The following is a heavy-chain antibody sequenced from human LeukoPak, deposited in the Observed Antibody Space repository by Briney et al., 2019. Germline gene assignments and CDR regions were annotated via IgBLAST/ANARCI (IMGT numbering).Heavy chain of an antibody. CDR3: AKQARRAYYYGSGSYAGSHYFDY. D-gene: IGHD3-10*01. V-gene: IGHV3-30*04. CDR1: GFTFSSYA. J-gene: IGHJ4*02. CDR2: ISYDGSNK. Sequence: QPGRSLRLSCAASGFTFSSYAMHWVRQAPGKGLEWVAVISYDGSNKYYADSMMGRFTISRDNSKNTLYLQMNSLTVEDTAVYYCAKQARRAYYYGSGSYAGSHYFDYWGQGTLVTVSS.